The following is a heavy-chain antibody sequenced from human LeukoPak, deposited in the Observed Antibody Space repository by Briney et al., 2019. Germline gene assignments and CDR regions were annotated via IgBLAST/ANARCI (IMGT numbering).Heavy chain of an antibody. J-gene: IGHJ4*02. V-gene: IGHV4-4*02. CDR2: IYHSGST. Sequence: GTLSLTCTVSSGSISTPNWWSWVRQPPGKGLQWIGEIYHSGSTNYNPSLKSRVTISIDKSKNQFSLKLSSVTAADTAVYYCARVLKFYYSSGSYSYYFDYWGRGTLVTVSS. CDR3: ARVLKFYYSSGSYSYYFDY. CDR1: SGSISTPNW. D-gene: IGHD3-10*01.